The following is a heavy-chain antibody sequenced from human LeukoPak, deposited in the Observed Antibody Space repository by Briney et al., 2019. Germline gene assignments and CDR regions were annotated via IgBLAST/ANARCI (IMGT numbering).Heavy chain of an antibody. J-gene: IGHJ4*02. CDR3: ARGILTGYGY. V-gene: IGHV3-7*04. CDR2: IKQDGSEK. CDR1: GFTFSSYW. D-gene: IGHD3-9*01. Sequence: GGSLRLSCAASGFTFSSYWMSWIRQAPGKGLEWVAYIKQDGSEKYYVDSVKGRFSISRDNAKNALSLQMNSLRAEDTAVYYCARGILTGYGYWGQGTLVTVSS.